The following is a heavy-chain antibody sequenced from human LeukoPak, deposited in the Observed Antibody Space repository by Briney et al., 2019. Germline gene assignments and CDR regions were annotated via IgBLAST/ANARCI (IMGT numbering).Heavy chain of an antibody. CDR2: IYPSDSDT. CDR3: ARLVWFGEYYFDY. J-gene: IGHJ4*02. Sequence: GESLKISCKVSGFTSPTYWIGWVRQRPGKGLEWMGLIYPSDSDTRYSPPFQGQVTISADKSISTAYLQWSSLKASDTAMYYCARLVWFGEYYFDYWGQGTLVTVSS. D-gene: IGHD3-10*01. CDR1: GFTSPTYW. V-gene: IGHV5-51*01.